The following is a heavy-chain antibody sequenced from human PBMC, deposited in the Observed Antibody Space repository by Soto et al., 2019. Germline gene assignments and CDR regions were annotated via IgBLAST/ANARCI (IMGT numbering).Heavy chain of an antibody. Sequence: QVQLVESGGGVVQPGRSLRLSCAASGFTFSTYAMHWVRQAPGKGLEWVTVISYDGSNKYYADSVKGRFTISRDNSKNTLYLQMNSLRAEDTAVYYCARGPNPHYDFWSGDRWFDPWGQGTLVTVSS. CDR2: ISYDGSNK. J-gene: IGHJ5*02. V-gene: IGHV3-30*04. D-gene: IGHD3-3*01. CDR1: GFTFSTYA. CDR3: ARGPNPHYDFWSGDRWFDP.